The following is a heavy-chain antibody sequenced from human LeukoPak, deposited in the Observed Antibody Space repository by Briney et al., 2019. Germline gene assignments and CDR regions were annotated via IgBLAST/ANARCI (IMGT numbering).Heavy chain of an antibody. V-gene: IGHV4-30-4*01. CDR2: IYYSGST. J-gene: IGHJ4*02. CDR3: ASRRVGTYYFDY. CDR1: GGSISSYY. Sequence: SETLSLTCTVSGGSISSYYWSWIRQPPGKGLEWIGYIYYSGSTYYNPSLKSRVTISVNTSKNQFSLKLSSVTAADTAVYYCASRRVGTYYFDYWGQGTLVTVSS. D-gene: IGHD3-10*01.